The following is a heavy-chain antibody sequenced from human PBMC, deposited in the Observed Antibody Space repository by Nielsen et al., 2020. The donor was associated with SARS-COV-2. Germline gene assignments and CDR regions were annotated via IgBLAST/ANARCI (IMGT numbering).Heavy chain of an antibody. CDR1: GYSISSDYY. CDR3: AREAEQQLTENWFDP. Sequence: SETLSLTCTVSGYSISSDYYWGWIRQSPGKGLEWIGNIYHSGSTFYSPSLKSRVIISVDTSKTQFSLKLSSVTAADTAVYYCAREAEQQLTENWFDPWGQGTLVTVSS. J-gene: IGHJ5*02. CDR2: IYHSGST. D-gene: IGHD6-13*01. V-gene: IGHV4-38-2*02.